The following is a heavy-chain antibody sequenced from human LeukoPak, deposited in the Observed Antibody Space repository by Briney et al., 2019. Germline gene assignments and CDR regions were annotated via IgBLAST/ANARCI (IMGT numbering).Heavy chain of an antibody. Sequence: ASVKVSCKASGYTFTSYGISWVRRAPGQGLEWMGWISAYNGNTNYAQKLQGRVTMTTDTSTGTAYMELRSLRSDDTAVYYYARDRHSMVYYFDCWGQGTLVTVSS. V-gene: IGHV1-18*01. J-gene: IGHJ4*02. CDR3: ARDRHSMVYYFDC. CDR2: ISAYNGNT. CDR1: GYTFTSYG. D-gene: IGHD3-10*01.